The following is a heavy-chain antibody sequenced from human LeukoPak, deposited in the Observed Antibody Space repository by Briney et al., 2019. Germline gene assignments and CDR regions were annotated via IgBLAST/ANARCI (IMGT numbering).Heavy chain of an antibody. V-gene: IGHV3-23*01. D-gene: IGHD4-17*01. J-gene: IGHJ4*02. CDR1: GFIVTNYA. CDR3: AKDDDRRHHGVDH. CDR2: IGYSAGDT. Sequence: GGSLRLSCAASGFIVTNYAMTWVRQAPGKGLEWVSTIGYSAGDTYYADSVKGRFTISRDYSMNTLYLQMTSLRDDDTALYYCAKDDDRRHHGVDHWGQGTLVTVSS.